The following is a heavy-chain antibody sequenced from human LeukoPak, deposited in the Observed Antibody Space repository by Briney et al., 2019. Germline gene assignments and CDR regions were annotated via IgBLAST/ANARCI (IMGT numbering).Heavy chain of an antibody. CDR2: IRYDGSNK. J-gene: IGHJ6*03. Sequence: PGGSLRLSCAASGFTFSSYGMHWVRQAPGKGLEGVAFIRYDGSNKYYADSVKGRFTISRDNSKNTLYLQMNSLRAEDTAVYYCARVYSSSIQYYYYYMDVWGKGTTVTVSS. CDR1: GFTFSSYG. V-gene: IGHV3-30*02. D-gene: IGHD6-13*01. CDR3: ARVYSSSIQYYYYYMDV.